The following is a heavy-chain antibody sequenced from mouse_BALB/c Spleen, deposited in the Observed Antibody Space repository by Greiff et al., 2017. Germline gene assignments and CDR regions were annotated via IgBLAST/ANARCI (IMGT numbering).Heavy chain of an antibody. CDR1: GFSLSTFGMG. V-gene: IGHV8-13*01. CDR2: IYWDDDK. Sequence: QVTLKVSGPGILQPSQTLSLTCSFSGFSLSTFGMGVSWIRQPSGNGLEWLAHIYWDDDKHYNPSLKSRLTISKDTSNNQVFLKITTVDTADTATYYCAQTRRYYYGSSYDYAMDYWGQGTSVTVSS. D-gene: IGHD1-1*01. CDR3: AQTRRYYYGSSYDYAMDY. J-gene: IGHJ4*01.